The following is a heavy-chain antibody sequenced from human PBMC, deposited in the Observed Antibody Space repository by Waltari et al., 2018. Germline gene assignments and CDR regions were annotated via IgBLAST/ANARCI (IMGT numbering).Heavy chain of an antibody. CDR3: ARFNYGSGDWYFDL. CDR2: IDDSGST. CDR1: GGSFSGYY. J-gene: IGHJ2*01. V-gene: IGHV4-34*02. D-gene: IGHD3-10*01. Sequence: QVQLQQWGAGLLKPSETLSLSCAVYGGSFSGYYRSWVRQPPGKGLEWIGEIDDSGSTNYNPSLMSRVTISEDTSKNQFSLKLISVTAADTAVYYCARFNYGSGDWYFDLWGRGTLLTVSS.